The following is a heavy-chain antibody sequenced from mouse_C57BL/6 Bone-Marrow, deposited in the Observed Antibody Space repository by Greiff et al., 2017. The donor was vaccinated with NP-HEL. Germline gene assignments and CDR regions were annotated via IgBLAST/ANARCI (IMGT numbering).Heavy chain of an antibody. CDR3: AYSNY. Sequence: QVQLQQSGAELARPGASVKLSCKASGYTFTSYGISWVKQRTGQGLEWIGEIYPRSGSTNYNEKFKSKATLTVDKSSSTAYMQLSSLTSEDSAVYYCAYSNYWGQGTTLTVSS. D-gene: IGHD2-5*01. CDR1: GYTFTSYG. V-gene: IGHV1-81*01. CDR2: IYPRSGST. J-gene: IGHJ2*01.